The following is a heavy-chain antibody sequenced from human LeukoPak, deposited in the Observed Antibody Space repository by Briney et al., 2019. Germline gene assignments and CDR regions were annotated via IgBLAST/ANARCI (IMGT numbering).Heavy chain of an antibody. V-gene: IGHV3-23*01. CDR3: AKEQQWVVPFDY. D-gene: IGHD1-26*01. CDR1: GFTFSGYA. J-gene: IGHJ4*02. Sequence: PGESLRLSCAASGFTFSGYAMTWVRQAPGKGLEWVSAISGSGGSTYYAVSVKGRFTISRDNSKNTLYLQMNSLRTEDTAVYYCAKEQQWVVPFDYWGQGTLVTVS. CDR2: ISGSGGST.